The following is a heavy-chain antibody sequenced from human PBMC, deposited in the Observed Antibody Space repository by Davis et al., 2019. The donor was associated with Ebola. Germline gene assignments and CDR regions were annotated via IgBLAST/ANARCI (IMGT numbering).Heavy chain of an antibody. D-gene: IGHD6-13*01. CDR2: INHSGST. Sequence: GSLRLSCAVYGGSFSGYYWSWIRQPPGKGLEWIGEINHSGSTNYNPSLKSRVTISVDTSKNQFSLKLSSVTAADTAVYYCASSYSSSWYIYYYGMDVWGQGTTVTVSS. CDR3: ASSYSSSWYIYYYGMDV. V-gene: IGHV4-34*01. J-gene: IGHJ6*02. CDR1: GGSFSGYY.